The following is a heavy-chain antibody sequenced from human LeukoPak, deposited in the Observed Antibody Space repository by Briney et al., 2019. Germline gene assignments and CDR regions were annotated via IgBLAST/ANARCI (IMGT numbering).Heavy chain of an antibody. CDR3: ARELGYCSSTSCYQYAFDI. CDR2: INSDGSST. D-gene: IGHD2-2*01. V-gene: IGHV3-74*01. Sequence: GGSLRLSCAASGFTFSSYWMHWVRQAPGKGVGWVSRINSDGSSTSYADSVKVRFTISRHNAKNTLYLQMNSLRAEDTAVYYCARELGYCSSTSCYQYAFDIWGQGTMVTVSS. CDR1: GFTFSSYW. J-gene: IGHJ3*02.